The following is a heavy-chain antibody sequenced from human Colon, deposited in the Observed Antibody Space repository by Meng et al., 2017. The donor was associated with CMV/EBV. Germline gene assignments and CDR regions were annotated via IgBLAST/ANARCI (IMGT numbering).Heavy chain of an antibody. CDR3: ARGKWGYDFWSGYPNFDY. J-gene: IGHJ4*02. D-gene: IGHD3-3*01. Sequence: ASVKVSCKASGYTFTSYDINWVRQATGQGLEWMGWMNPNSGNTGYAQKCQGRVTMTRNTSISTAYMELSSLRSEDTAVYYCARGKWGYDFWSGYPNFDYWGQGTLVTVSS. V-gene: IGHV1-8*01. CDR1: GYTFTSYD. CDR2: MNPNSGNT.